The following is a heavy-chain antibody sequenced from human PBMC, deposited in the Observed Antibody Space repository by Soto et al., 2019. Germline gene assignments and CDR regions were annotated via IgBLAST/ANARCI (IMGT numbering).Heavy chain of an antibody. D-gene: IGHD1-20*01. CDR1: GDCIISSDFY. CDR2: IFSLGSS. J-gene: IGHJ5*02. V-gene: IGHV4-39*01. Sequence: PADTLSLTGTVSGDCIISSDFYWGWVRQPPGKGLEWIASIFSLGSSYYNASLKSRVTLSVDTSKNQLSRRGTSVTAADNALYFCARHSVALRKNNYFDPRGQGVMVTVS. CDR3: ARHSVALRKNNYFDP.